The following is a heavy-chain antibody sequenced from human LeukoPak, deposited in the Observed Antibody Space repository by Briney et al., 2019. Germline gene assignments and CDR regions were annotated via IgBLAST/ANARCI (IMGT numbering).Heavy chain of an antibody. CDR1: GYTFTSYG. D-gene: IGHD2-2*01. Sequence: GASVKVTCKASGYTFTSYGISWVRQAPGQGLEWMGWISAYNGNTNYAQKLQGRVTMTTDTSTSTAYMELWSLRSDDTAVYYCARVGTIVVVPAAKSLDYWGQGTLVSLSS. CDR3: ARVGTIVVVPAAKSLDY. J-gene: IGHJ4*02. V-gene: IGHV1-18*01. CDR2: ISAYNGNT.